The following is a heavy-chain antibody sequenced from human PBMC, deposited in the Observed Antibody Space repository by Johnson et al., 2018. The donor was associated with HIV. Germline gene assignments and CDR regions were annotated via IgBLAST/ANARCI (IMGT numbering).Heavy chain of an antibody. V-gene: IGHV3-30*02. Sequence: QVQLVESGGGVVQPGGSLRLYCAASGFTFSSYGMHWVRQAPGKGLEWVAFIRYDGSNKQYADSVKGRFTISRDNSRNTLYLQMNSLRAEDTAVYYCAKDRGDSSGYYYADAFDIWGQGTMVTVSS. D-gene: IGHD3-22*01. CDR3: AKDRGDSSGYYYADAFDI. J-gene: IGHJ3*02. CDR2: IRYDGSNK. CDR1: GFTFSSYG.